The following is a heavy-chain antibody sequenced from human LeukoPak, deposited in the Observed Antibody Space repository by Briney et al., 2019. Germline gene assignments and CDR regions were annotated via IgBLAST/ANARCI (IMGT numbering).Heavy chain of an antibody. CDR2: KNHSGST. Sequence: PSETPAPPLAGLGGGFRGYYWGWIRPPPRKGLGWVGGKNHSGSTNYNPSLKSRVTISVDTSKNQFSLKLSSVTAADTAVYYCAGGNIAAAPRIYGMDVWGQGTTVTVSS. CDR3: AGGNIAAAPRIYGMDV. CDR1: GGGFRGYY. D-gene: IGHD6-13*01. V-gene: IGHV4-34*01. J-gene: IGHJ6*02.